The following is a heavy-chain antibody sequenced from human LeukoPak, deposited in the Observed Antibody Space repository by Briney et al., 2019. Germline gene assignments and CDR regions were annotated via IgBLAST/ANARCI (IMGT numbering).Heavy chain of an antibody. CDR2: ISWNSGSI. Sequence: PGGSLRLSCAASGFTFDDYAMHWVRQAPGKGLEWVSGISWNSGSIGYADSVKGRFTISRDNAKNSLYLQMNSLRAEDTALYYCAKDKHRGYSYGSLLRDWGQGTLVTVSS. D-gene: IGHD5-18*01. J-gene: IGHJ4*02. CDR1: GFTFDDYA. CDR3: AKDKHRGYSYGSLLRD. V-gene: IGHV3-9*01.